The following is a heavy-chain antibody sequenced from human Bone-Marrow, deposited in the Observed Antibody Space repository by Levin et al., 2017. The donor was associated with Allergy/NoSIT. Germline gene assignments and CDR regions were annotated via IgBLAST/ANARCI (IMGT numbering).Heavy chain of an antibody. D-gene: IGHD3-22*01. V-gene: IGHV4-59*01. CDR2: IYYSGST. J-gene: IGHJ3*02. Sequence: SQTLSLTCTVSGGSISSYYWSWIRQPPGKGLEWIGYIYYSGSTNYNPSLKSRVTISVDTSKNQFSLKLSSVTAADTAVYYCARGGIETYYYDSSGYGAFDIWGQGTMVTVSS. CDR3: ARGGIETYYYDSSGYGAFDI. CDR1: GGSISSYY.